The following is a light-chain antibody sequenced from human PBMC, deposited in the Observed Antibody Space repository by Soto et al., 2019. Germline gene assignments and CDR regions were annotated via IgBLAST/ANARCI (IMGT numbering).Light chain of an antibody. Sequence: DIQMTQSPSTLSASVGDRVTSTCRASQSITIWLAWYQQKPGKAPKLLIFDASNLESGVPSRFSGSGSGTEFTLTISSLQPDDFATYYCQHYNSFSWTFGQGTKVEIK. CDR2: DAS. CDR3: QHYNSFSWT. J-gene: IGKJ1*01. CDR1: QSITIW. V-gene: IGKV1-5*01.